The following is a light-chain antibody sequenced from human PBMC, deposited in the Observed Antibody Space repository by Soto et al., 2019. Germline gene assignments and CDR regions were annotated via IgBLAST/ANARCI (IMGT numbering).Light chain of an antibody. CDR2: TNN. Sequence: QSVLTQPPSASGTPGHRVTISCSGSSSNIGTSTVNWYQQLPGTAPKLLIYTNNQRPSGVPDRFSGSKSGTSASLAISGLQSEDEADYYCAAWDDSLNGHVFGTGTKVTVL. CDR1: SSNIGTST. J-gene: IGLJ1*01. V-gene: IGLV1-44*01. CDR3: AAWDDSLNGHV.